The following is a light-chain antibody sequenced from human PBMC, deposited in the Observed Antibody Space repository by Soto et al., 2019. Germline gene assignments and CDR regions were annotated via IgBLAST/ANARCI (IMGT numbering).Light chain of an antibody. CDR1: QGISRW. CDR2: EAS. J-gene: IGKJ1*01. CDR3: QQYGAFPAT. V-gene: IGKV1D-16*01. Sequence: DIQMTQSPSSLSASVGDRVTITCRASQGISRWLAWYQQKPGKAPKSLIYEASTLQSGVPSRFSGSGFGTHFTLTVSSLQPEDSATYYCQQYGAFPATFGQGTKLEI.